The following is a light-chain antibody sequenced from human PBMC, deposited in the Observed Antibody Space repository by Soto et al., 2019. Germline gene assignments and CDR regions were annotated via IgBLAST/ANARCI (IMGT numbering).Light chain of an antibody. V-gene: IGKV1-39*01. CDR3: QQSYNIPLT. CDR2: VAS. J-gene: IGKJ3*01. Sequence: DIQMTQSPSSLFASVGDTVTITCRASQTINSYLNWYQQKPGQAPKLLIYVASSLQNGVPSRFRGSGSGTDFTLSISSLEPEDFATHYCQQSYNIPLTFGPGTKLDFK. CDR1: QTINSY.